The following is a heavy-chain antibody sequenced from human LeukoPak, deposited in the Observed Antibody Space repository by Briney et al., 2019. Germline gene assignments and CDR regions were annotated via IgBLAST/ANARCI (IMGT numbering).Heavy chain of an antibody. V-gene: IGHV4-59*01. J-gene: IGHJ4*02. CDR1: GGSISGYY. CDR3: ATGDRVYEV. D-gene: IGHD6-6*01. Sequence: PSETLSLTCTVSGGSISGYYCSWIRQPPGEGLEYIGYIYCRGSTNYSPSLKSRVTMTVDTSKSQFSLKLRSVTAADTAVYYCATGDRVYEVWGQGTLATVSS. CDR2: IYCRGST.